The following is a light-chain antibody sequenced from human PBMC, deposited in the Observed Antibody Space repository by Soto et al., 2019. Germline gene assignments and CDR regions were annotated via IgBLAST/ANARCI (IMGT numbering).Light chain of an antibody. Sequence: EIVLTQSPATLAFSPGERATLGCRASQSVSSSYLAWYQQKPGQAPRLLIYGASSRATGIPDRFSGSGSGTDFTLTISRLEPEDFAVYYCQQYGRTFGPGTKVDIK. CDR1: QSVSSSY. J-gene: IGKJ3*01. V-gene: IGKV3-20*01. CDR3: QQYGRT. CDR2: GAS.